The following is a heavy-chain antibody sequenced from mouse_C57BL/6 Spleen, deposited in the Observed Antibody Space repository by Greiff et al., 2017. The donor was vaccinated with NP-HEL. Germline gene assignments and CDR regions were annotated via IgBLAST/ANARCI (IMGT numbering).Heavy chain of an antibody. CDR2: IYPGDGDT. Sequence: VQLQQSGPELVKPGASVKISCKASGYAFSSSWMNWVKQRPGKGLEWIGRIYPGDGDTNYNGKFKGKATLTADKSSSTAYRQLSSLTSEDSAVYFCARMSYYGSSSGFAYWGQGTLVTVSA. CDR1: GYAFSSSW. D-gene: IGHD1-1*01. V-gene: IGHV1-82*01. CDR3: ARMSYYGSSSGFAY. J-gene: IGHJ3*01.